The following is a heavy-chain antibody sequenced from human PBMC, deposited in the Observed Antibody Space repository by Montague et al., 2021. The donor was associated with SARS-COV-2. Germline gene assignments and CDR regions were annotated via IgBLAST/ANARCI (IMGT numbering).Heavy chain of an antibody. CDR3: ARGRQHINMVVVVVTGGEYYFDF. CDR1: DGSFSDYS. J-gene: IGHJ4*02. Sequence: SETLSLTCAVYDGSFSDYSWTWIRLPPGKGLEWIGEVNHCGSTNYNPSLKRRVTISVDTSKNQFSLKMTSVTAADTAVSYCARGRQHINMVVVVVTGGEYYFDFWGQGTLVAVSS. D-gene: IGHD3-22*01. CDR2: VNHCGST. V-gene: IGHV4-34*01.